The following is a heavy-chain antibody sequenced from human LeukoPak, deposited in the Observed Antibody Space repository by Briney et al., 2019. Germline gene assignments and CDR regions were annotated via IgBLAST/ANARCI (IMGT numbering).Heavy chain of an antibody. Sequence: GASVKVSCKASGYTFTSYAISWVRQAPGQGLEWMGGIIPIFGTANYAQKFQGRVTITADESTSTAYMELGSLRSEDTAVCYCARGQRGSGSPEGTWGQGTLVTVSS. CDR3: ARGQRGSGSPEGT. CDR1: GYTFTSYA. D-gene: IGHD3-10*01. CDR2: IIPIFGTA. V-gene: IGHV1-69*13. J-gene: IGHJ4*02.